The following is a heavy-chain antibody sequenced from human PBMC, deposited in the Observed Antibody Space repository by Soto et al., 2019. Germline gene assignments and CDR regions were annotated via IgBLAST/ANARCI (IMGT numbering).Heavy chain of an antibody. CDR2: IKSKSAGGTT. J-gene: IGHJ4*02. V-gene: IGHV3-15*01. D-gene: IGHD3-22*01. Sequence: EVQLVESGGGLVKPGGSVRLSCAASGFTFSNAWMSWVRQAPGKGLEWVSRIKSKSAGGTTEYDAPVKDRFTISRDDSKNTLYLQMNSLKIEDTAVYYCARGHRSSGKIFDSWGQGTLVTVSS. CDR3: ARGHRSSGKIFDS. CDR1: GFTFSNAW.